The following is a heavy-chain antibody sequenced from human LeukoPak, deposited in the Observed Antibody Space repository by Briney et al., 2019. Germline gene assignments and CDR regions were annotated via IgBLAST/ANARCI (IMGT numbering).Heavy chain of an antibody. CDR3: ASGGYKLNH. CDR2: ITPNTGGT. D-gene: IGHD5-18*01. CDR1: GYTFTDHY. V-gene: IGHV1-2*02. J-gene: IGHJ5*02. Sequence: ASVKVSCKASGYTFTDHYIHWVRQAPGQGLEWMGWITPNTGGTNYAQKFQGRVTMTTVTSSSTAYMDLSRLTSDDTAMFYCASGGYKLNHWGQGTLVTVSS.